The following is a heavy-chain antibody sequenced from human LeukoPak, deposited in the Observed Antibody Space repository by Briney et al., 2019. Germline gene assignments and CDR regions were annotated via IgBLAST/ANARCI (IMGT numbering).Heavy chain of an antibody. Sequence: SQTLSLPCTVSGGPISRGGCHWSWIRQHPAKGLEWIGYIYYSGSTYYNPSLKSRVTISVDTSKNQFSLELSSVTAADTAVYYCARAAAGGYYYYGMDVWAKGPRSPSPQ. CDR2: IYYSGST. V-gene: IGHV4-31*03. D-gene: IGHD6-13*01. J-gene: IGHJ6*04. CDR3: ARAAAGGYYYYGMDV. CDR1: GGPISRGGCH.